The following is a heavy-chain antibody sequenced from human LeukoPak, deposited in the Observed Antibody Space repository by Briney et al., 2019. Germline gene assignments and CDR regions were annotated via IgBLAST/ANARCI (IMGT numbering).Heavy chain of an antibody. CDR1: GYSFTNYA. CDR2: INNGNGKT. V-gene: IGHV1-3*04. J-gene: IGHJ6*02. CDR3: VAAGPDYYFSYGMDV. D-gene: IGHD6-13*01. Sequence: GSVKVSCKASGYSFTNYAIYWVRQAPGQRLEWMGWINNGNGKTKYSQNFQARVTITRDTSARTAYMELSSLTSEDTAVYYCVAAGPDYYFSYGMDVWGQGTTVSVSS.